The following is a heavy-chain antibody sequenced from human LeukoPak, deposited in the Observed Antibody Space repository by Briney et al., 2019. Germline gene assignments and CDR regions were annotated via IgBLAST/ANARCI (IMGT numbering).Heavy chain of an antibody. Sequence: GASLRLSCAASGFTFSNYAMSWVRQAPGKGLEWVSTISGSGGSTYYADSVKGRFTISRDNSKNTLFLQMNSLRAEDTAVYYCAKDPDWCSTGYHAPLDCWGQGTLVTVSS. CDR3: AKDPDWCSTGYHAPLDC. D-gene: IGHD6-19*01. CDR2: ISGSGGST. CDR1: GFTFSNYA. J-gene: IGHJ4*02. V-gene: IGHV3-23*01.